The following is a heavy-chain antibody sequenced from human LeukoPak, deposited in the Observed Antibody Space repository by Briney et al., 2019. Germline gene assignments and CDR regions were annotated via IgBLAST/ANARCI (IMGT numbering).Heavy chain of an antibody. CDR2: IYYSGST. V-gene: IGHV4-39*07. CDR1: GGFITSSNSH. CDR3: ARLGHTYYYGDYAVRHLRSRVWYFDL. Sequence: SETLSLTCTVSGGFITSSNSHWGWIRQPPGKGLEWVGTIYYSGSTYYKSSLKSRVTISVDTSKNQFSLKLSSVTAADTAVYYCARLGHTYYYGDYAVRHLRSRVWYFDLWGRGTLVTVSS. J-gene: IGHJ2*01. D-gene: IGHD4-17*01.